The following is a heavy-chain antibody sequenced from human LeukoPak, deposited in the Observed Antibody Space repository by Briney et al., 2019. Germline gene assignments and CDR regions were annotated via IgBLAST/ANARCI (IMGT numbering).Heavy chain of an antibody. Sequence: SGGSLRLSCAASGFTFSSYVMSWVRQAPGKGLEWVSAISGSGGSTYYADSVKGRFTISRDNSKNTLYLQMNSLRAEDTAVYYCAKAPITMVRGVKGPFDPWGQGTLVTVSS. CDR2: ISGSGGST. CDR1: GFTFSSYV. CDR3: AKAPITMVRGVKGPFDP. V-gene: IGHV3-23*01. D-gene: IGHD3-10*01. J-gene: IGHJ5*02.